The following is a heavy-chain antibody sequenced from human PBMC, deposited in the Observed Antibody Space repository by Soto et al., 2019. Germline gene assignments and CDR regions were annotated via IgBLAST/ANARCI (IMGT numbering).Heavy chain of an antibody. CDR3: ARTHHYYYMDG. CDR2: INHSGST. V-gene: IGHV4-34*01. J-gene: IGHJ6*03. CDR1: GGSFSGYY. Sequence: SETLSLTCAVYGGSFSGYYCSWIRHRPGKGLELIGKINHSGSTNYNPSLKSLGTISLDTSKNQFSLKLSSGTAAATAVYYCARTHHYYYMDGWGKGTMVTVFS.